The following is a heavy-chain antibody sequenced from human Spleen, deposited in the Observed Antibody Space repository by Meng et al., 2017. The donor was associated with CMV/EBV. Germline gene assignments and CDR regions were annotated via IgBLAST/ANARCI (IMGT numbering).Heavy chain of an antibody. J-gene: IGHJ4*02. CDR3: ARDILYGDYGLDY. CDR1: GFTVSDTY. D-gene: IGHD4-17*01. Sequence: CAASGFTVSDTYMTWVRQAPGKGLEWVSVIYGGGSTHYLDSVKGRFTISRDNPKNTLYLQMNSLRPEDTAVYYCARDILYGDYGLDYWGQGSLVTVSS. CDR2: IYGGGST. V-gene: IGHV3-66*02.